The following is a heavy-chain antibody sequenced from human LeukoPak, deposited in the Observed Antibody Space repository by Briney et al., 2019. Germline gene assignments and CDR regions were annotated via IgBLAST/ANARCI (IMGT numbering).Heavy chain of an antibody. CDR2: ISWNSGSI. D-gene: IGHD2-21*01. Sequence: PGGSLRLSCAASGFTFDDYAMPWVRHAPGKGLEWVSGISWNSGSIGYADSVKGRFTISRDNAKNSLYLQMNSLRAEDTALYYCAKGAYGPFDYWGQGTLVTVSS. CDR1: GFTFDDYA. V-gene: IGHV3-9*01. CDR3: AKGAYGPFDY. J-gene: IGHJ4*02.